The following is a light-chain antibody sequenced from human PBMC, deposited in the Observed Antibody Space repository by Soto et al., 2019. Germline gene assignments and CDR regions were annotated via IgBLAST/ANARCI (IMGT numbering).Light chain of an antibody. CDR3: SSYTTSSRVV. CDR2: DVT. J-gene: IGLJ2*01. V-gene: IGLV2-14*03. CDR1: YSDVGAYNY. Sequence: QSALTQPASVSGSPGQSITTSCTGTYSDVGAYNYVSWYQHHPGKVPRLIIHDVTDRPSGVSNRFSGSKSGDTASLTISGLLAKDEAHYYCSSYTTSSRVVFGGGTKLTVL.